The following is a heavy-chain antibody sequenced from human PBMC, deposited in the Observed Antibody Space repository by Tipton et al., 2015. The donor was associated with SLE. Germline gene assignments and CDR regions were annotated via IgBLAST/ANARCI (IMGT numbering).Heavy chain of an antibody. Sequence: QVQLVQSGAEVKKPGASVKVSCEASGYTFDGHYIHWVRQAPGQGLEWMGWINPNSGGTKYAQNLQGRVTMTRDTSISTAYMELRRLRSDDTAVYYCADLGIVAASEGMDVWGQGTTVTVSS. V-gene: IGHV1-2*02. CDR2: INPNSGGT. CDR3: ADLGIVAASEGMDV. D-gene: IGHD6-13*01. CDR1: GYTFDGHY. J-gene: IGHJ6*02.